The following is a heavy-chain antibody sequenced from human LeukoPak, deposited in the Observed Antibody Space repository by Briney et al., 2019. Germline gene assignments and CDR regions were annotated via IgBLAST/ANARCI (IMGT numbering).Heavy chain of an antibody. CDR3: ARDTHYYGSGSPAFDI. CDR2: ISSSGSTI. Sequence: GGSLRLSCAASGFTFSSYEMNWVRQAPGKGLEWVSYISSSGSTIYYADSVKGRFTISRDNAKNSLYLQMNSLRAEDTAMYYCARDTHYYGSGSPAFDIWGQGTMVTVSS. J-gene: IGHJ3*02. CDR1: GFTFSSYE. V-gene: IGHV3-48*03. D-gene: IGHD3-10*01.